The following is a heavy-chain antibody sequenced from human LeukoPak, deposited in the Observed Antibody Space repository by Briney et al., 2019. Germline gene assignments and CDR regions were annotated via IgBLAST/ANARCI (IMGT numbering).Heavy chain of an antibody. CDR2: INHSGST. V-gene: IGHV4-38-2*02. D-gene: IGHD2-15*01. CDR3: ARVHPLMIVVVVAARGDWYFDL. CDR1: GYSISSGYY. Sequence: SETLSLTCTVSGYSISSGYYWSWIRQPPGKGLEWIGEINHSGSTNYNPSLKSRATISVDTSKNQFSLKLSSVTAADTAVYYCARVHPLMIVVVVAARGDWYFDLWGRGTLVTVSS. J-gene: IGHJ2*01.